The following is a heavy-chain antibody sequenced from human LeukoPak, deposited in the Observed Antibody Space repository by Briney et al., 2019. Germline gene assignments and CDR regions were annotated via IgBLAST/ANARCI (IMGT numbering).Heavy chain of an antibody. Sequence: PGGSLRLSCAASGFTVSNNYMSWVRQVPGKGLEWVSVIYSDGTISYADSVKGRFTISRDNSENTLYLQMNSLRVEDTAVYYCAKDPFLTWGQGTLVTVSS. CDR3: AKDPFLT. V-gene: IGHV3-66*01. J-gene: IGHJ5*02. CDR1: GFTVSNNY. CDR2: IYSDGTI.